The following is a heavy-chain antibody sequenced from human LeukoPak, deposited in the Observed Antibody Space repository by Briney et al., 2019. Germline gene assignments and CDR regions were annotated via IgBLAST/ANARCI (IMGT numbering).Heavy chain of an antibody. CDR3: ARVQQLVPYYDY. Sequence: GGSLRLSCAASGFTVSSNYMSWVRQAPGKGLEWVSIIYSGGSTFYADSVKGRFTISRDNSKNTLYLQMNSLRAEDTAVYYCARVQQLVPYYDYWGQGTLVTVSS. CDR1: GFTVSSNY. D-gene: IGHD6-6*01. V-gene: IGHV3-53*01. J-gene: IGHJ4*02. CDR2: IYSGGST.